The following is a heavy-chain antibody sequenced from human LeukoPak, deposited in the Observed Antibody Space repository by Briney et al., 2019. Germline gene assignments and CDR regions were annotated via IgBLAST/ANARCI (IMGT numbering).Heavy chain of an antibody. D-gene: IGHD2-15*01. CDR3: ARDPCSGGSCYDAFDI. J-gene: IGHJ3*02. Sequence: GGSLRLSCTVSGFTVSSNSMSWVRQAPGKGLEWVSFIYSDNTHYSDSVKGRFTISRDNSKNTLYLQMNSLRAEDTAVYYCARDPCSGGSCYDAFDIWGQGTMVTVSS. V-gene: IGHV3-53*01. CDR1: GFTVSSNS. CDR2: IYSDNT.